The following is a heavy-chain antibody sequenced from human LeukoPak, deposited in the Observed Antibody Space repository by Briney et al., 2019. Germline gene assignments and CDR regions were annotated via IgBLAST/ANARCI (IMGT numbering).Heavy chain of an antibody. V-gene: IGHV1-2*06. CDR3: AREGCTNGVCDAFDI. CDR2: INPNSGGT. Sequence: GASVKVSCKASGYTFTGYYMHWVRQAPGQGLEWMGRINPNSGGTNYAQKFQGRVTITRNTSISTAYMELSSLRSEDTAVYYCAREGCTNGVCDAFDIWGQGTMVTVSS. D-gene: IGHD2-8*01. J-gene: IGHJ3*02. CDR1: GYTFTGYY.